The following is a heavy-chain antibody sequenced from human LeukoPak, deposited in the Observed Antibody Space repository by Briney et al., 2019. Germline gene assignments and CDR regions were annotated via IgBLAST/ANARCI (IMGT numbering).Heavy chain of an antibody. CDR2: ISYDGSNK. CDR1: GFTFSSYG. J-gene: IGHJ1*01. D-gene: IGHD6-19*01. CDR3: AKVPSSGWSL. Sequence: PGGSLRLSCAASGFTFSSYGMHWVRQAPGKGMEGVAVISYDGSNKYYADSVKARFTISRDNSKNTLYLQMNSLRAEDTAVYYCAKVPSSGWSLWGQGTLVTVSS. V-gene: IGHV3-30*18.